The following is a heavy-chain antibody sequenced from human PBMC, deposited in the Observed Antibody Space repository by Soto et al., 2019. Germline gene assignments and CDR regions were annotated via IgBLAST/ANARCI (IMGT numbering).Heavy chain of an antibody. CDR1: GYTFISYG. J-gene: IGHJ3*02. V-gene: IGHV1-18*04. CDR3: ARDFVPGRMVRGVSAFDI. CDR2: ISAYNGNT. Sequence: QVQLVQSGAEVKKPGASVKVSCKASGYTFISYGISWVRQAPGQGLEWMGWISAYNGNTNYAQKVQGRVTMTTDTSTSTAYMELKSLRSDDPAVYYCARDFVPGRMVRGVSAFDIWGQGTMVPVSS. D-gene: IGHD3-10*01.